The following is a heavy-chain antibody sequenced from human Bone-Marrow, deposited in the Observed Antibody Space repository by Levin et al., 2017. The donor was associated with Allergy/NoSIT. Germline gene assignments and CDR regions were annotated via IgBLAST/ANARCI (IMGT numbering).Heavy chain of an antibody. Sequence: RASETLSLTCTVSGASITSNKFYWVWIRQSPGQGLDWIASLYYSGHTYYNPSLKTRVTTSVDASKNLLSLKLTSVTASDTAIYFCARHDYDRSGYDLWGRGTLVTVSS. V-gene: IGHV4-39*01. D-gene: IGHD3-22*01. CDR1: GASITSNKFY. CDR2: LYYSGHT. CDR3: ARHDYDRSGYDL. J-gene: IGHJ4*02.